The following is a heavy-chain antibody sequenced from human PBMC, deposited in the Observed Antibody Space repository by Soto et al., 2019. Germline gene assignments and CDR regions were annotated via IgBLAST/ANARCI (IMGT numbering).Heavy chain of an antibody. CDR2: VYYDGRT. CDR3: ARGNHVFDSRGIDFDY. CDR1: GALISRGGYY. J-gene: IGHJ4*02. V-gene: IGHV4-31*03. D-gene: IGHD3-22*01. Sequence: PSETLSLTCNVSGALISRGGYYWSWIRQLPGKGLEWIGYVYYDGRTYYNPSLQSRLTMSVDTSENQFSLKLSSLTAADTAVYFCARGNHVFDSRGIDFDYWGQGMLVTVSS.